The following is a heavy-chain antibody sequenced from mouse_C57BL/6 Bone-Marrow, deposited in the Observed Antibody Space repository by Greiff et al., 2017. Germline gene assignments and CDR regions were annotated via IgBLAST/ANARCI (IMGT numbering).Heavy chain of an antibody. Sequence: VQLQQSVAELVRPGASVKLSCTASGFNIKNTYMHWVKQRPEQGLEWIGRIDPANGNTKNTPKFQGKATITADTDSYTAYLKLSRLTSKDTDIDYCARMSYSKGGNDWGQGTTLTVSS. V-gene: IGHV14-3*01. CDR3: ARMSYSKGGND. D-gene: IGHD2-5*01. CDR1: GFNIKNTY. CDR2: IDPANGNT. J-gene: IGHJ2*01.